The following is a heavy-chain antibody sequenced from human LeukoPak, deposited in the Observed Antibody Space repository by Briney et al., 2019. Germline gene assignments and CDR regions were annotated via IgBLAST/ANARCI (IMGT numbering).Heavy chain of an antibody. CDR1: GFTFSSYA. D-gene: IGHD3-22*01. V-gene: IGHV3-53*01. CDR3: ARVMIYYDSSGAFDY. J-gene: IGHJ4*02. Sequence: PGGSLRLSCAASGFTFSSYAMSWVRQAPGKGLEWVSVIYSGGSTYYADSVKGRFTISRDNSKNTLYLQMNSLRAEDTAVYYCARVMIYYDSSGAFDYWGQGTLVTVSS. CDR2: IYSGGST.